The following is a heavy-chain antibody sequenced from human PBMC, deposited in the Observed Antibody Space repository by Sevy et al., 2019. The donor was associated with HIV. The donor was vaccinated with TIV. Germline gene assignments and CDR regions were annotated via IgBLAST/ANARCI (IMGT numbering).Heavy chain of an antibody. CDR3: AGATDTYYTLDY. D-gene: IGHD3-3*01. CDR2: IIPMFGTGTT. CDR1: GDTITNYA. J-gene: IGHJ4*02. V-gene: IGHV1-69*13. Sequence: ASVKVSCKASGDTITNYAFGWVRQAPGQGLEWMGRIIPMFGTGTTDYAQKFQGRVKITADESTSTAYMELSSLRSEDTAVYYCAGATDTYYTLDYWGQGTLVTVSS.